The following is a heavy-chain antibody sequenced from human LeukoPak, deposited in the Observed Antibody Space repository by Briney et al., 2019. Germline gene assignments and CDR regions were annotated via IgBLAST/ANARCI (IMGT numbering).Heavy chain of an antibody. CDR2: MNPNTTNT. J-gene: IGHJ5*02. Sequence: ASVKVSCKASGYTFINYDINWVRQATGQGLEWMGWMNPNTTNTGYAQKFQGRVTITKNTSISTAYMELSSLRSEDTAMNYCARGSRRVSGYGSWFDPWGQGTLVTVSS. D-gene: IGHD1-1*01. CDR1: GYTFINYD. CDR3: ARGSRRVSGYGSWFDP. V-gene: IGHV1-8*03.